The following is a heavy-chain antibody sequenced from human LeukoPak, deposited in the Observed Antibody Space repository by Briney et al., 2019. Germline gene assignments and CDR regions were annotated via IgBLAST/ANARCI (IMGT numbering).Heavy chain of an antibody. CDR1: SGTISSSSYF. J-gene: IGHJ4*02. V-gene: IGHV4-39*01. Sequence: PSETLSLTCTVSSGTISSSSYFWGWIRQPPGNGLEWIGNIYYTGSTHYNPPLKSRLTISVDTSKNQFSLKLSSVTAADTAVYYCARHVPYYYDSSGFYNDYWGQGTLVTVSS. CDR2: IYYTGST. CDR3: ARHVPYYYDSSGFYNDY. D-gene: IGHD3-22*01.